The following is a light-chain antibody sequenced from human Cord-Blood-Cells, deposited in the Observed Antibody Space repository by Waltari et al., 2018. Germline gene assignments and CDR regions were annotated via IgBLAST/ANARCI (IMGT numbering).Light chain of an antibody. CDR3: CSYAGSSTLV. CDR1: SSDVGSSTL. CDR2: EVS. Sequence: QSALTQPASVSGSPGQSITISCTGTSSDVGSSTLVSWYQQHPDKAPKLMIYEVSKRPSGVSNRFSGSKSGNTASLTISGLQAEDEADYYCCSYAGSSTLVFGGGTKLTVL. V-gene: IGLV2-23*02. J-gene: IGLJ2*01.